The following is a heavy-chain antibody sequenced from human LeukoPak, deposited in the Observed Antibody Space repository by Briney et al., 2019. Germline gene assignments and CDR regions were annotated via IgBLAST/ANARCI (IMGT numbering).Heavy chain of an antibody. CDR2: IYHSGST. D-gene: IGHD1-1*01. CDR3: ARVGLRFWTLGY. V-gene: IGHV4-30-2*01. J-gene: IGHJ4*02. CDR1: GGSISSGGYS. Sequence: SQTLSLTCAVSGGSISSGGYSWSWIRQPPGKGLEWIGYIYHSGSTYYNPSLKSRVTISVDRSKNQFSLKLSSVTAADTAVYYCARVGLRFWTLGYWGQGTLVTVSS.